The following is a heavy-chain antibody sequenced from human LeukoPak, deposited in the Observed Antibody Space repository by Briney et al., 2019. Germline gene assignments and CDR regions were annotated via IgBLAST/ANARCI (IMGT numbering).Heavy chain of an antibody. CDR3: ARAPLGYNWFDP. CDR2: INPNSGDT. V-gene: IGHV1-2*02. J-gene: IGHJ5*02. D-gene: IGHD3-10*01. Sequence: ASVKVSCKASGYTFTGYYLHWVRQAPGQGLEWMGWINPNSGDTNYEQKFQGRVTMTKDTSISTGYMELSRLRSDDTAVYYCARAPLGYNWFDPWGQGTLVTVSS. CDR1: GYTFTGYY.